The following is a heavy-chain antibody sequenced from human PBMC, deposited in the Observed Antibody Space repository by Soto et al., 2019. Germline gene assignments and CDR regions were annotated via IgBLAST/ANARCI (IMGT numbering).Heavy chain of an antibody. CDR3: ARDQGYLDY. CDR2: ISPAGSEK. CDR1: RFTFSKYW. Sequence: EVQLVESGGGLVQPGGSLRLSCAASRFTFSKYWMSWVCQAPGKGPEWVANISPAGSEKFYVGSVKGRFTISRDNAENSLFLQMNSLRAEDTAVYYCARDQGYLDYWGQGAPVTVSS. V-gene: IGHV3-7*01. J-gene: IGHJ4*02. D-gene: IGHD3-16*02.